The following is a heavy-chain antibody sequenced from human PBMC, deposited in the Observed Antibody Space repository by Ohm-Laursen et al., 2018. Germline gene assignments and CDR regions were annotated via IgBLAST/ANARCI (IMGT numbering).Heavy chain of an antibody. CDR3: ARHFVSARGPIDF. J-gene: IGHJ4*02. CDR1: GGSISTSSYY. CDR2: IYYSGNT. D-gene: IGHD3-10*01. Sequence: SDTLSLTCTVSGGSISTSSYYWGCIRQPPGKGLEWIGSIYYSGNTYYNPPLKSRVTISVDTSKNQFSLKLTSVTAADTAVYYCARHFVSARGPIDFWGQGTLVTVSS. V-gene: IGHV4-39*01.